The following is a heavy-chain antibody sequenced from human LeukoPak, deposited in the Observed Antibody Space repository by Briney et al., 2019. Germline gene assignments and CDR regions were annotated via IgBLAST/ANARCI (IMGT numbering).Heavy chain of an antibody. CDR3: AKDQGDTMVRGPILAS. CDR2: ISWNSGSI. Sequence: QTGGSLRLSCAAPGFTFDDYAMHWVRQAPGKGLEWVSGISWNSGSIGYADSVKGRFTISRDNAKNSLYLQMNSLRAEDTALYYCAKDQGDTMVRGPILASWGQGTLVTVSS. D-gene: IGHD3-10*01. J-gene: IGHJ4*02. V-gene: IGHV3-9*01. CDR1: GFTFDDYA.